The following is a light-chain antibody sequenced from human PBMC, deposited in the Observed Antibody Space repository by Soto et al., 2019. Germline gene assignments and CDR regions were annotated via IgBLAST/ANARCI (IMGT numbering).Light chain of an antibody. V-gene: IGKV3-20*01. J-gene: IGKJ1*01. CDR2: GAS. CDR1: QSVSSNY. CDR3: HQYGSAPWT. Sequence: IVLTQSPGTLSLSPGGRGALSCRASQSVSSNYVAWYQQKPGQAPRLLISGASNRATGTPDRFRGSGSGTDFTLTITRLEPEDFAVYYCHQYGSAPWTFGQGTTVDIK.